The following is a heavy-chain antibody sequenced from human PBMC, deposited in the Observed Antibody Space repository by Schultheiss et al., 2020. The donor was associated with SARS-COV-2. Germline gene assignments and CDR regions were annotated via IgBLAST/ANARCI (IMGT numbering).Heavy chain of an antibody. CDR2: INHSGST. J-gene: IGHJ4*02. CDR1: GGSFSGYY. D-gene: IGHD1-26*01. CDR3: ASLVGATHWFDY. V-gene: IGHV4-34*01. Sequence: SQTLSLTCAVYGGSFSGYYWSWIRQPPGKGLEWIGEINHSGSTNYNPSLKSRVTISVDTSKNQFSLKLSSVTAADTAVYYCASLVGATHWFDYWGQGTLVTVSS.